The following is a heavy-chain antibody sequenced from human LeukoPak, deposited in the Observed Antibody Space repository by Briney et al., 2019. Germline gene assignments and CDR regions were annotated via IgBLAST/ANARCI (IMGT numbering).Heavy chain of an antibody. J-gene: IGHJ4*02. CDR2: INHSGST. Sequence: KPSETLSLTCAVYGGSFSGYYWSWIRQPPGKGLEWIGEINHSGSTNYNPSLKSRVTISVDTSKNQFSLKLSSVTAADTAVYYCASNWNYHLDYWGQGTLVTVSS. CDR3: ASNWNYHLDY. V-gene: IGHV4-34*01. D-gene: IGHD1-7*01. CDR1: GGSFSGYY.